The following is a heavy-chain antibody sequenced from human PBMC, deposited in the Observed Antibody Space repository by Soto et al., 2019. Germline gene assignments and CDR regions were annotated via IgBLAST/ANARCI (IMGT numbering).Heavy chain of an antibody. V-gene: IGHV1-69*01. Sequence: QVQLVQSGAEVKKPGSSVKVSCKASGGTFSSYAISWVRQAPGQGLEWMGVIIPIFGTANYAQKFQGRVTITADESTITAYMELSSLSSEDTAVYYCASGIVGAKRWFDPWGQGTLVTVSS. CDR3: ASGIVGAKRWFDP. D-gene: IGHD1-26*01. J-gene: IGHJ5*02. CDR2: IIPIFGTA. CDR1: GGTFSSYA.